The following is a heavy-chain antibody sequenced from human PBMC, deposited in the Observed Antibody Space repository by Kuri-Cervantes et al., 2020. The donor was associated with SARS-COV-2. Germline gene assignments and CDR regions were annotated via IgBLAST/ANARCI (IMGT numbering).Heavy chain of an antibody. CDR1: GYSFTSYW. CDR2: IYPGDSDT. V-gene: IGHV5-51*01. CDR3: ARDRYSSSCFDY. Sequence: GESLKISCKGSGYSFTSYWIGWVRQMPGKGLEWMGIIYPGDSDTRYSPSFQGQVTISADKSISTAYLQWSSLRAEDTAVYYCARDRYSSSCFDYWGQGTLVTVSS. D-gene: IGHD6-13*01. J-gene: IGHJ4*02.